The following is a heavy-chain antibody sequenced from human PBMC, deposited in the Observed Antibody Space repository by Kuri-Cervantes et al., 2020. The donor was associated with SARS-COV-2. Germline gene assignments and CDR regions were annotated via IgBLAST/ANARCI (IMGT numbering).Heavy chain of an antibody. V-gene: IGHV1-46*01. D-gene: IGHD3-3*01. CDR1: GYTFTGYY. Sequence: ASVKVSCKASGYTFTGYYMHWVRQAPGQGLEWMGIINPSGGSTSYAQKFQGRVTMTRDTSTSTVYMELSSLRSEDTAVYYCARVKYYDFWSGYSDEGVFDYWGQGTLVTVSS. CDR2: INPSGGST. CDR3: ARVKYYDFWSGYSDEGVFDY. J-gene: IGHJ4*02.